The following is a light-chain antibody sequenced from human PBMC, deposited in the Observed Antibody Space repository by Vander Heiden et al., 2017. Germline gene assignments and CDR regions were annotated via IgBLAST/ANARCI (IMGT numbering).Light chain of an antibody. CDR2: GNS. Sequence: QSMLTQPPSVSEAPGQRVTISCTGSSSNIGAGYDVHWYQQLPGTAPKLLIYGNSNRPSGVPDRFSGSKSGTSASLAITGLQAEDEADYYCQSYDSSLSVVFGGGTKLTVL. J-gene: IGLJ2*01. V-gene: IGLV1-40*01. CDR3: QSYDSSLSVV. CDR1: SSNIGAGYD.